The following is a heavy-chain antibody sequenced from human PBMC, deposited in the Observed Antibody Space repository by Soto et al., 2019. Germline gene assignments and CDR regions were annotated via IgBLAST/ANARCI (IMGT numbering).Heavy chain of an antibody. CDR1: GFTVSRHY. D-gene: IGHD4-4*01. J-gene: IGHJ4*02. Sequence: GSLRLSCAASGFTVSRHYISWVRQAPGKGLEWVSVIYAAGSTYYADSVKGRFTISRDNSKNIVYLQMDSLRAEDTAVYYCARKAGPTQFYYDSWGQGIRVTVSS. CDR2: IYAAGST. CDR3: ARKAGPTQFYYDS. V-gene: IGHV3-53*01.